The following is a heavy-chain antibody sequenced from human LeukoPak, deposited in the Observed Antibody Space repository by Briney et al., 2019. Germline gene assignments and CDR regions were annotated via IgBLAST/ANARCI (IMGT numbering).Heavy chain of an antibody. CDR1: GYSFSSYW. D-gene: IGHD1-7*01. Sequence: GESLKISCKASGYSFSSYWIGWVRQMPGKGLECMGIIYPGDSDIRYSPAFQGQVTISVDKSISTAYLQWSSLEASDTAMYFCARNTPSENENYLDGFDIWGQGTMVTVFS. CDR3: ARNTPSENENYLDGFDI. V-gene: IGHV5-51*01. CDR2: IYPGDSDI. J-gene: IGHJ3*02.